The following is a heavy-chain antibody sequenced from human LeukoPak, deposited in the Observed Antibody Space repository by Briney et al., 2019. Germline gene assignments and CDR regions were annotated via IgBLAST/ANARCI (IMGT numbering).Heavy chain of an antibody. CDR3: ARLCGGDCYSWPGAFDI. CDR2: IYYSGST. CDR1: GGSISSYY. D-gene: IGHD2-21*02. J-gene: IGHJ3*02. V-gene: IGHV4-59*01. Sequence: SETLSLTCTVSGGSISSYYWSWIRQPPGKGLEWIGYIYYSGSTNYNPSLKSRVTISVDTSKNQFSLKLSSVTAADTAVYYCARLCGGDCYSWPGAFDIWGQGTLVTVSS.